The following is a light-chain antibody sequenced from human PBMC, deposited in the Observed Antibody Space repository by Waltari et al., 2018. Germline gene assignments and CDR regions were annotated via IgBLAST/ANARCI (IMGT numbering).Light chain of an antibody. CDR3: QVWDSSSGGI. V-gene: IGLV3-21*04. J-gene: IGLJ2*01. CDR2: FDS. Sequence: SYVLTQPPSVSEAPGKTASITCGGNNIGIKSVHWYQQKSGQATVLVIYFDSDRPSGIPERFSGSKSGNTATLTISRVEAGEEADYYCQVWDSSSGGIFGGGTKLTVL. CDR1: NIGIKS.